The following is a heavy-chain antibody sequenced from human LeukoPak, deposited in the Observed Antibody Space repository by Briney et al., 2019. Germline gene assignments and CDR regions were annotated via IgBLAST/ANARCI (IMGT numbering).Heavy chain of an antibody. CDR2: INPNSGGT. CDR1: GYTFTGYY. D-gene: IGHD3-22*01. J-gene: IGHJ4*02. Sequence: ASVKVSCKASGYTFTGYYMNRVRQAPGQGLEWMGWINPNSGGTNYAQKFQGRVTRTRDTSISTAYMELSRLRSDDAAVYYWASVQPVGYDFDYWGQGTLVSVSS. CDR3: ASVQPVGYDFDY. V-gene: IGHV1-2*02.